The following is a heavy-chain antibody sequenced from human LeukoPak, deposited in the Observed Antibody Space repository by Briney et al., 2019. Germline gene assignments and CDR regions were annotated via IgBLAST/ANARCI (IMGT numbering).Heavy chain of an antibody. CDR3: ARDVRYYYESDGYYFDY. V-gene: IGHV4-59*01. J-gene: IGHJ4*02. Sequence: PSETLSLTCSVPPGSIISYYWSWIRQPPGKGLEWVGSIYYSGGTDYNPSLQSRVTMSLDTSRHQVSLKLPSVTAADTAIYYCARDVRYYYESDGYYFDYWGQGTRVTASS. CDR1: PGSIISYY. D-gene: IGHD3-22*01. CDR2: IYYSGGT.